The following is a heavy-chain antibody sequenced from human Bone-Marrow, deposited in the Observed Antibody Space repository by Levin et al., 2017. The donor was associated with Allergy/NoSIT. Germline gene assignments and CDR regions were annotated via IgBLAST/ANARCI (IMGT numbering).Heavy chain of an antibody. CDR2: VSHSGIT. D-gene: IGHD3-3*01. CDR1: GGSISSGVYF. CDR3: ARGITVFGGVRAVNDAFDI. Sequence: LRLSCTVSGGSISSGVYFWSWIRQLPGKGLEWIGYVSHSGITFYNQSLKSRVTISGDTSKNLFSLNLSSVTAADTAVYYCARGITVFGGVRAVNDAFDIWGQGTMVTVSS. J-gene: IGHJ3*02. V-gene: IGHV4-31*03.